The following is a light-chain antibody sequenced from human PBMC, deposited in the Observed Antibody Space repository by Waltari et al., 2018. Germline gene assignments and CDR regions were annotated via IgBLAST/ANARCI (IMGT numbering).Light chain of an antibody. V-gene: IGKV1-5*03. CDR1: QTINSY. CDR3: QQYNTYPLT. CDR2: EAS. J-gene: IGKJ1*01. Sequence: DLQMTQSPSTLSASVGDRVTITCRASQTINSYLAWYQQKPGEAPKLLIYEASSLESGVPSRFSGSGSGTEFTLTISSLQPDDFAAYHCQQYNTYPLTFGQGTKVEIK.